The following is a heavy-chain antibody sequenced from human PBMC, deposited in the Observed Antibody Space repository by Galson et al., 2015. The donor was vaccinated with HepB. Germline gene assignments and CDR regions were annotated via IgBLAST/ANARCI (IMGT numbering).Heavy chain of an antibody. Sequence: VKVSCKVSGYTFSDYYIHWIRQAPGKGLEWMGLIDPEDGETIYAEKFQARVTISADKSIDTAFMQLNNLNSEDTAVFFCVTTYTQAFPHYGSRGYFGLWGRGTLVTVSS. CDR1: GYTFSDYY. J-gene: IGHJ2*01. V-gene: IGHV1-69-2*01. D-gene: IGHD3-10*01. CDR2: IDPEDGET. CDR3: VTTYTQAFPHYGSRGYFGL.